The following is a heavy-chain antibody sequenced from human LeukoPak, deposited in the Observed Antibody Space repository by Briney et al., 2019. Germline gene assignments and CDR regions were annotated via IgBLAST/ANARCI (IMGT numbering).Heavy chain of an antibody. V-gene: IGHV4-39*01. CDR3: ARQALWFFDH. J-gene: IGHJ4*02. CDR2: ISYGGST. CDR1: GVSISSSSNY. D-gene: IGHD2-21*01. Sequence: SETLSLTCTVSGVSISSSSNYWAWIRQPPGRGLEWIGSISYGGSTYYSPSLESRVTISVDTSKNQFSLRLSSVTAADTAVYYCARQALWFFDHWGQGTLVTVSS.